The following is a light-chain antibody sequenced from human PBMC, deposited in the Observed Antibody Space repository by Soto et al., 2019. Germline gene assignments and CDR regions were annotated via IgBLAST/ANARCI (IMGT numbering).Light chain of an antibody. V-gene: IGLV1-40*01. J-gene: IGLJ2*01. CDR2: TNK. CDR3: QSYGTSLNSLL. Sequence: QSVLTQPPSVSGAPGQRVTISCTGSSSNIEAGYAVHWYQQLPGTAPKLLISTNKNRPSGVPDRFSCSTSGTSASPAITGRQADEEADYYWQSYGTSLNSLLFGGGTKLTVL. CDR1: SSNIEAGYA.